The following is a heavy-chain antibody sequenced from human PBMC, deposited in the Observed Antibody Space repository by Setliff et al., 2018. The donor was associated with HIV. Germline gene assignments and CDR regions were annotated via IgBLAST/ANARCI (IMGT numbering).Heavy chain of an antibody. Sequence: ASVKVSCKASGYTFINYAMNWVRQAPGQGLEWMGWINPNTGSPTYAQAFTGRFVFSVDTSVTTAYLQISSLKAEDTAVYYCARALYGDYGGDINWFDPWGQGTLVTVSS. J-gene: IGHJ5*02. CDR1: GYTFINYA. D-gene: IGHD4-17*01. V-gene: IGHV7-4-1*02. CDR3: ARALYGDYGGDINWFDP. CDR2: INPNTGSP.